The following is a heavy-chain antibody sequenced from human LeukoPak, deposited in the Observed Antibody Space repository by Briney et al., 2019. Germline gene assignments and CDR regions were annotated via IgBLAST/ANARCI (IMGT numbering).Heavy chain of an antibody. V-gene: IGHV3-23*01. CDR2: ITGSGGSI. CDR3: AKAGGIYSPFDL. D-gene: IGHD1-26*01. CDR1: GFTFRLYV. Sequence: GGSLRLSCVASGFTFRLYVMTWVRQAPGKGLEWVSAITGSGGSIYYADSVRGRFTISRDNSKNTLYLQMNSLRAEDTAVYYCAKAGGIYSPFDLWGQGTLVPVSS. J-gene: IGHJ4*02.